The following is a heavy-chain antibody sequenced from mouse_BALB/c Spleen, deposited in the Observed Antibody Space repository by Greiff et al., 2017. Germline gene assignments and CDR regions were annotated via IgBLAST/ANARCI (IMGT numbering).Heavy chain of an antibody. CDR1: GFTFNTYA. V-gene: IGHV10S3*01. D-gene: IGHD2-12*01. Sequence: EVKLVESGGGLVQPKGSLKLSCAASGFTFNTYAMNWVRQAPGKGLEWVARIRSKSNNYATYYADSVKDRFTISRDDSQSMLYLQMNNLKTEDTAMYYCVRGYSFDYWGQGTTLTVSS. J-gene: IGHJ2*01. CDR2: IRSKSNNYAT. CDR3: VRGYSFDY.